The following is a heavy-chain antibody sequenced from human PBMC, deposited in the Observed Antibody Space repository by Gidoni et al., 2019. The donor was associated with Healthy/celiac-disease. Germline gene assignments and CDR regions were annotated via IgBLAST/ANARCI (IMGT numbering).Heavy chain of an antibody. CDR3: ARIKVKGYYFDY. CDR2: IYYSGST. V-gene: IGHV4-59*01. J-gene: IGHJ4*02. CDR1: GGSISSYY. Sequence: TVSGGSISSYYWSWIRQPPGKGLEWIGYIYYSGSTNYNPSLKSRVTISVDTSKNQFSLELSSVTAADRAVYYCARIKVKGYYFDYWGQGTLVTVST.